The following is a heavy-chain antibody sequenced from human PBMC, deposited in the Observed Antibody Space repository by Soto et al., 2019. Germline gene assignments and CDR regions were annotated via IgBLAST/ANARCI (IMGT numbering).Heavy chain of an antibody. J-gene: IGHJ4*02. Sequence: ASVKVFCKASGYTFTGYYMHWVRQAPGQGLGWMGWINPNSGGTNYAQKFQGRVTMTRATSISTAYIELSRLRYDDTHVNYCARGGIGSGWYRGNYWGQGTLVTVSS. V-gene: IGHV1-2*02. CDR2: INPNSGGT. D-gene: IGHD6-19*01. CDR1: GYTFTGYY. CDR3: ARGGIGSGWYRGNY.